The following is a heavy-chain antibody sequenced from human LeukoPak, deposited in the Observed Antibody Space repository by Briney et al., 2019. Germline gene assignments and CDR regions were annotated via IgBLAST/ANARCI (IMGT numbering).Heavy chain of an antibody. Sequence: PGGSVRLSRAASGFTLSSNYMSWVRQAPGRGLEGVANIKQDGSEKYYADSVKGRFTISRDNSKNTLYLEMNSLRAEDTAVYCCARDGRTTGTTRGLDYWVQGTLVTVSS. J-gene: IGHJ4*02. CDR1: GFTLSSNY. D-gene: IGHD1-1*01. CDR3: ARDGRTTGTTRGLDY. V-gene: IGHV3-7*01. CDR2: IKQDGSEK.